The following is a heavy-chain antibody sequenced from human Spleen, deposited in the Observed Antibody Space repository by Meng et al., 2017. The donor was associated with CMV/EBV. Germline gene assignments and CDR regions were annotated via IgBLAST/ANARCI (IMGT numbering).Heavy chain of an antibody. CDR1: GGSISSSSYY. D-gene: IGHD3-3*01. CDR2: IYYSGNT. Sequence: GSLRLSCTVFGGSISSSSYYWGWIRQPPGKGLEWIGSIYYSGNTYYNPSLKSRVTISVDTSKNQFSLKLSSVTAADTAVFYCARGVLNYFGVVTAFDFWGQGTLVTVSS. J-gene: IGHJ4*02. CDR3: ARGVLNYFGVVTAFDF. V-gene: IGHV4-39*07.